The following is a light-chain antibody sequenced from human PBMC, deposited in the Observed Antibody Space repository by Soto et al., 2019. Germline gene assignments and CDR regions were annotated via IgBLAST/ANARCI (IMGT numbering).Light chain of an antibody. CDR3: QQRSDWPPGT. CDR1: QSVSTY. Sequence: EIVLTQSPATLSLSPGERVTLSCRASQSVSTYLAWYQQKPGQAPRLLIYDASNRATGIPARCSGSGSGTDFTLTISSLEPEDFAVYYCQQRSDWPPGTFGGGTKVEIK. CDR2: DAS. J-gene: IGKJ4*01. V-gene: IGKV3-11*01.